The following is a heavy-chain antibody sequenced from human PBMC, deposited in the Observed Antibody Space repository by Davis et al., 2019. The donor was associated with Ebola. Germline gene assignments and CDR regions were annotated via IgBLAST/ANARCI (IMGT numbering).Heavy chain of an antibody. Sequence: ESLKISCAASGFTFSSYSMNWVRQAPGKGLEWVSYISSSSSTIYYADSVKGRFTISRDNAKNSLYLQMNSLRDEDTAVYYCARDPERYYDSSGYFDYWGQGTLVTVSS. CDR2: ISSSSSTI. J-gene: IGHJ4*02. D-gene: IGHD3-22*01. CDR3: ARDPERYYDSSGYFDY. V-gene: IGHV3-48*02. CDR1: GFTFSSYS.